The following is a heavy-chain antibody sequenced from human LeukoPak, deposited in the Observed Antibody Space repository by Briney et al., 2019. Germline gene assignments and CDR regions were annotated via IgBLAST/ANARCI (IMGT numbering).Heavy chain of an antibody. CDR1: GDSISSYN. Sequence: SETLSLTCTVSGDSISSYNWSWIRQPPGKRLEWIGHIYNSDNSNDNPSLKSRVTISVDTSKNQFFLRLTSVTAADTATYYCARHSGRDSSCPWGQGTLVTVSS. D-gene: IGHD6-6*01. CDR2: IYNSDNS. CDR3: ARHSGRDSSCP. V-gene: IGHV4-59*08. J-gene: IGHJ4*02.